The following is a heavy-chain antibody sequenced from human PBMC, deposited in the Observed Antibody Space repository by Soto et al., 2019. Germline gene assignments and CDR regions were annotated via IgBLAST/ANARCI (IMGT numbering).Heavy chain of an antibody. V-gene: IGHV3-48*01. CDR2: ISSSSSTI. Sequence: GGSLILSCAASGFTFSSYSMNWVRQAPGKGLEWVSYISSSSSTIYYADSVKGRFTISRDNAKNSLYLQMNSLRAEDTAVYYCARDRSGSGFNWGQGTLVTVSS. D-gene: IGHD3-10*01. J-gene: IGHJ4*02. CDR3: ARDRSGSGFN. CDR1: GFTFSSYS.